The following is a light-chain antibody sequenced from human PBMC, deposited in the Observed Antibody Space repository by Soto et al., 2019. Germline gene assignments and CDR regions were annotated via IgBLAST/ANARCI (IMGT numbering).Light chain of an antibody. CDR1: QNINNY. CDR2: DAS. J-gene: IGKJ5*01. Sequence: DIQMTQSPSSLSASVGERVTITCQASQNINNYLNWYRQKPGRAPKLLIYDASNLEAGVPSRFRGSGSGTDFTFTISRLQPEDIATYYCQQYENLPTFGQGKRLEIK. V-gene: IGKV1-33*01. CDR3: QQYENLPT.